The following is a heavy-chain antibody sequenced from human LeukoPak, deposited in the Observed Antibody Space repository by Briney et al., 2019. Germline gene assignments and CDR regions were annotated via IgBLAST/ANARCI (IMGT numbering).Heavy chain of an antibody. Sequence: GGSLRLSCAASGFTFTSHWMSWVRQAPGKGLEWVARMNLDGSEKFYVDSVKGRFTISRDNAKTSLYLEMNSLRAEDTAVYYCARDATYCTNGVCYTRFDYWGQGTLVTVSS. CDR3: ARDATYCTNGVCYTRFDY. V-gene: IGHV3-7*01. CDR1: GFTFTSHW. D-gene: IGHD2-8*01. J-gene: IGHJ4*02. CDR2: MNLDGSEK.